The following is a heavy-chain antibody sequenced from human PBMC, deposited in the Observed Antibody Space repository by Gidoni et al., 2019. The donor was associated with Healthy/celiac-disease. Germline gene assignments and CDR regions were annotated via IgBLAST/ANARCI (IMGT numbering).Heavy chain of an antibody. V-gene: IGHV1-2*02. J-gene: IGHJ6*02. D-gene: IGHD3-10*01. Sequence: QVQLVXXXAEVKKPGASVKVSCTDSGYTVTGYYMHWVRQAPGQGLEWMGLINPNSGGTNYAQKFQGRVTMTRDTSISTAYMELSRLRSDDTAVYYCAIQKYYYGSGSKVSGGMDVWGQGTTVXVSS. CDR1: GYTVTGYY. CDR3: AIQKYYYGSGSKVSGGMDV. CDR2: INPNSGGT.